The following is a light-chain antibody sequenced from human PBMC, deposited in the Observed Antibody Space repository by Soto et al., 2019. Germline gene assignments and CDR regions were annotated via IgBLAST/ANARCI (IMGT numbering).Light chain of an antibody. CDR3: QQYASSVT. CDR1: QSFSSTF. CDR2: GAS. Sequence: EILLTQSPDSLSLSPGDRATLSCRASQSFSSTFVAWYQQKRGQAPSLLIYGASSRAAGIPDMFSGSGSGTDFPLTISRLEPEDFAVYYCQQYASSVTFGQGTKVEIK. J-gene: IGKJ1*01. V-gene: IGKV3-20*01.